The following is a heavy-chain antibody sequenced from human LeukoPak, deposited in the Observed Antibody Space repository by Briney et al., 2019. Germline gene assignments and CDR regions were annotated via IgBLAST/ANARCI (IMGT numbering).Heavy chain of an antibody. Sequence: SETLSLTCTVSGGSVSSYYWSWIRQPAGKGLEWIGRIYNSGSTNYNTNYNPSLTSRVTMSVDTSKNQFSLKLNSVSAADTAVYFCARAIWYGSGTTAFDYWGQGTLVTVSP. J-gene: IGHJ4*02. V-gene: IGHV4-4*07. D-gene: IGHD3-10*01. CDR2: IYNSGST. CDR1: GGSVSSYY. CDR3: ARAIWYGSGTTAFDY.